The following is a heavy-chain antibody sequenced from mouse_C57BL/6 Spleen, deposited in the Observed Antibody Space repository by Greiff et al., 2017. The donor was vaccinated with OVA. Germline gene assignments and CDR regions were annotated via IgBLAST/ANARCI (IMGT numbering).Heavy chain of an antibody. J-gene: IGHJ1*03. CDR2: IDPSDSET. D-gene: IGHD1-1*01. Sequence: QVQLQQPGAELVRPGSSVKLSCKASGYTFTSYWMHWVKQRPIQGLEWIGNIDPSDSETHYNQKFKDKATLTVDKSSCTAYMQLSSLTSEDSAVYYCARSYYGSSYWYFDVWGTGTTVTVSS. CDR3: ARSYYGSSYWYFDV. CDR1: GYTFTSYW. V-gene: IGHV1-52*01.